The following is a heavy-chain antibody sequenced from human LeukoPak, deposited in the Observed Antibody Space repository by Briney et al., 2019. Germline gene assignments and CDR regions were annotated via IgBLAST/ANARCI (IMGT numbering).Heavy chain of an antibody. CDR2: ISWNSGSI. V-gene: IGHV3-9*01. J-gene: IGHJ4*02. CDR1: GFTFDDYA. CDR3: ARGDSSGCPDY. D-gene: IGHD3-22*01. Sequence: PGRSLRLSCAASGFTFDDYAMHWVRQAPGKGLEWVSGISWNSGSIGYADSVKGRFAISRDNAKNSLYLQMNSLRADDTAVYYCARGDSSGCPDYWGQGTLVTVSS.